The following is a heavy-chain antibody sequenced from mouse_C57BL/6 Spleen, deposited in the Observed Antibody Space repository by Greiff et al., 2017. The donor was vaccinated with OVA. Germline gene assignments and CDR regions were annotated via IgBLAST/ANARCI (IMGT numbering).Heavy chain of an antibody. CDR1: GFTFSSYA. D-gene: IGHD3-3*01. CDR2: ISSGGDYI. V-gene: IGHV5-9-1*02. CDR3: TRDQRDSGPFDY. J-gene: IGHJ2*01. Sequence: EVHLVESGEGLVKPGGSLKLSCAASGFTFSSYAMSWVRQTPEKRLEWVVYISSGGDYIYYADTVKGRFTISRDNARNTLYLQMSSLKSEDTAMYYCTRDQRDSGPFDYWGQGTTLTVSS.